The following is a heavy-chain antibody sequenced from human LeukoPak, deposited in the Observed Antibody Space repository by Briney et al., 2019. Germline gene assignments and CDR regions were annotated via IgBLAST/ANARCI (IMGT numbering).Heavy chain of an antibody. CDR2: ITGDCNYI. CDR1: GFTLNDYT. V-gene: IGHV3-21*01. Sequence: PGGSQRLPCAASGFTLNDYTMTWVRQAPGKGLEWVSSITGDCNYIFYADSVKGRFTISRDNAKNSLYLQMDSLRDEDTAVYYCAREDDDWGPNTFDVWGQGTVVTVSS. CDR3: AREDDDWGPNTFDV. J-gene: IGHJ3*01. D-gene: IGHD7-27*01.